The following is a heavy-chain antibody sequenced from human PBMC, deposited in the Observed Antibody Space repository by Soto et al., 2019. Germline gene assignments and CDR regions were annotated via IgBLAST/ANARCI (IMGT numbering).Heavy chain of an antibody. V-gene: IGHV3-9*01. J-gene: IGHJ1*01. CDR1: GFTFDDYA. D-gene: IGHD6-19*01. CDR3: AKDMGAVAGKYFHH. CDR2: ISWNSGSI. Sequence: GGSLRLSCAASGFTFDDYAMHWVRQAPGKGLEWVSGISWNSGSIGYADSVKGRFTISRDNAKNSLYLQMNSLRAEDTALYYCAKDMGAVAGKYFHHWGQGTLVTVSS.